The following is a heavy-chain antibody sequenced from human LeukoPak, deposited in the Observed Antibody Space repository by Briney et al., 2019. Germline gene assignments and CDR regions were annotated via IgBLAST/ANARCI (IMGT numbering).Heavy chain of an antibody. V-gene: IGHV3-11*01. J-gene: IGHJ5*02. Sequence: PGGSLRLSCATSGFTFSDYYMSWIRRAPGKGLEWVSYISSSGSTIYYADSVKGRFTISRDNAKNSLYLQMNSLRAEDTAVYYCARVISSSSSGGDWFDPWGQGTLVTVSS. CDR2: ISSSGSTI. D-gene: IGHD6-6*01. CDR3: ARVISSSSSGGDWFDP. CDR1: GFTFSDYY.